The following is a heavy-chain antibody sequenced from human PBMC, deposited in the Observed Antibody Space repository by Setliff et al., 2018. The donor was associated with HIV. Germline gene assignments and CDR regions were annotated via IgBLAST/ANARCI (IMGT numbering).Heavy chain of an antibody. CDR2: IVPIFGTP. CDR3: ASSAGAVPTTAPYGDYYYYFYMDV. V-gene: IGHV1-69*05. CDR1: GGIFSRFA. D-gene: IGHD1-1*01. Sequence: GASVKVSCKASGGIFSRFAFSWVRQAPGQGLEWMGGIVPIFGTPNYAQKFQGRVTITTDESTNPVYMELGSLTSEDPAIYYCASSAGAVPTTAPYGDYYYYFYMDVWGKGTTVTVSS. J-gene: IGHJ6*03.